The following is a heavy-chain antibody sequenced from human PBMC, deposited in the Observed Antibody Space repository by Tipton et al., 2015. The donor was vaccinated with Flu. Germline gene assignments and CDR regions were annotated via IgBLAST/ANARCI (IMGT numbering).Heavy chain of an antibody. V-gene: IGHV4-34*01. Sequence: TLSLTCAVYGGSFSGYYWSWIRQPPGKGLEWIGEINHSGSTNYNPSLKSRVTISVDTSKNQFSPKLSSVTAADTAVYSCARGRAGPLWFGDRTRASLLRSWFDPLGQGTLGTVSA. J-gene: IGHJ5*02. CDR1: GGSFSGYY. CDR3: ARGRAGPLWFGDRTRASLLRSWFDP. CDR2: INHSGST. D-gene: IGHD3-10*01.